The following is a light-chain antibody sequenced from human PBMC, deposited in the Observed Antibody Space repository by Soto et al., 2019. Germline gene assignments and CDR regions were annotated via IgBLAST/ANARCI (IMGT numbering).Light chain of an antibody. CDR2: EVS. V-gene: IGLV2-8*01. J-gene: IGLJ3*02. CDR1: SSDIGGYDY. CDR3: SSYAGSNNLV. Sequence: QSALTQPPSASGSPGQSVTISCTGTSSDIGGYDYVSWYQQHPGKAPKLIIYEVSKRPSGVPDRFSGSKSGNTASLTVSGLQAGDEADYYCSSYAGSNNLVFAGGTKVTVL.